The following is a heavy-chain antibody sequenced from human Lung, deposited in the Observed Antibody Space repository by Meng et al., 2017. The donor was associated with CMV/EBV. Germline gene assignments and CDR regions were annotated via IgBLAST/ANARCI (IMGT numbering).Heavy chain of an antibody. V-gene: IGHV4-4*02. CDR2: SPHRGRS. CDR3: LRRSGGSV. J-gene: IGHJ4*02. D-gene: IGHD3-10*01. CDR1: GDSLTNQTW. Sequence: QVRLRESGRALVEASENLSLTCAVSGDSLTNQTWCAWVRQPPGKGLEWIGESPHRGRSAYNPSLNSRVSMSIDKSKTQFSLKLTSVSAADRAVYHWLRRSGGSVWGPGTLVTVSS.